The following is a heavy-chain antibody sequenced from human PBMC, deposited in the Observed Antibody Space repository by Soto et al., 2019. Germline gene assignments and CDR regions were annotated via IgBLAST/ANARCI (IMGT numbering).Heavy chain of an antibody. CDR1: GGSFSGYY. CDR3: ARGGLRSSGWPPRRYNWFDP. J-gene: IGHJ5*02. V-gene: IGHV4-34*01. D-gene: IGHD6-19*01. Sequence: ASETLSLTCAVYGGSFSGYYWSWIRQPPGKGLEWIGEINHSGSTNYNPSLKSRVTISVDTSKNQFSLKLSSVTAADTAVYYCARGGLRSSGWPPRRYNWFDPWGQGTLVTVSS. CDR2: INHSGST.